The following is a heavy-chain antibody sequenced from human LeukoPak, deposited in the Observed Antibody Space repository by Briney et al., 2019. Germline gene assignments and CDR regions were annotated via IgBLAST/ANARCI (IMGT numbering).Heavy chain of an antibody. J-gene: IGHJ6*03. CDR3: ARRQLIRGRDYYYMDI. Sequence: PSETLSLTCAVYGGSFNGYYWNWIRQSPGKGLEWIGEINHSGNTNYNPSLKSRVTISVETSKKQFSLSPNAVTAADTAIYYCARRQLIRGRDYYYMDIWGNGTTVIVSS. V-gene: IGHV4-34*01. D-gene: IGHD3-16*01. CDR2: INHSGNT. CDR1: GGSFNGYY.